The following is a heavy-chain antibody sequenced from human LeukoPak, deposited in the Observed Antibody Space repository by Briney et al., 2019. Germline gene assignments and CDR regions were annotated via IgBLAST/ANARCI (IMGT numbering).Heavy chain of an antibody. CDR3: ARDPYDILTGYYTLDWYFDY. CDR1: GFTFSSYG. CDR2: IWYDGSNK. Sequence: GGSLRLSCAVSGFTFSSYGMHWVRQAPGKGLEWVAVIWYDGSNKYYADSVKGRFTISRDNSKNTLYLQMNSLRAEDTAVYYCARDPYDILTGYYTLDWYFDYWGQGTLVTVSS. J-gene: IGHJ4*02. V-gene: IGHV3-33*01. D-gene: IGHD3-9*01.